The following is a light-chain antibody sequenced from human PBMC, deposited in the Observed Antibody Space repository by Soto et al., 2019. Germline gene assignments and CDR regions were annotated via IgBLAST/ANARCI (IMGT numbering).Light chain of an antibody. V-gene: IGKV1-17*01. CDR3: LQHNDYPRT. Sequence: DIQMTQSPSSLSASVGDRVTISCRASQGINNDFGWYQQKPGKAPKRLIYEASTLQSGVPSRFSGSGSGTEFTLTISSLQPEDFATYYCLQHNDYPRTFGGGTQVAIK. CDR1: QGINND. CDR2: EAS. J-gene: IGKJ4*01.